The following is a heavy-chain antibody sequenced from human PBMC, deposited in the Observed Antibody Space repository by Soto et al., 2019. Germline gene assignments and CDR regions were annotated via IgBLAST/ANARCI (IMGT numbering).Heavy chain of an antibody. V-gene: IGHV1-69*06. CDR2: IIPIFGTA. Sequence: SVKVSCKASGGTFSSYAISWVRQAPGQGLGWMGGIIPIFGTANYAQKFQGRVMITADKSTSTAYMELSSLRSEDTAVYYCARDTGTTAFGYWGQGTLVTVSS. D-gene: IGHD1-7*01. J-gene: IGHJ4*02. CDR1: GGTFSSYA. CDR3: ARDTGTTAFGY.